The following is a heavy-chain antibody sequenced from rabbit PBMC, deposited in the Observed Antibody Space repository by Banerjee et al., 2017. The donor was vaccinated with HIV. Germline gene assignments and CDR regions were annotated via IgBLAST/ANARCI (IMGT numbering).Heavy chain of an antibody. CDR3: ARSPWYINIYLFYGHYFNL. Sequence: QSLEESGGGLVQPEGSLTLTCTASGFSFSSGYDMCWVRQAPGKGLEWIACIDISNDGSTYDASWAKGRFTISKTSSTTVTLQMTSLTAADTATYFCARSPWYINIYLFYGHYFNLWGRAPSSPS. CDR2: IDISNDGST. J-gene: IGHJ4*01. D-gene: IGHD6-1*01. V-gene: IGHV1S40*01. CDR1: GFSFSSGYD.